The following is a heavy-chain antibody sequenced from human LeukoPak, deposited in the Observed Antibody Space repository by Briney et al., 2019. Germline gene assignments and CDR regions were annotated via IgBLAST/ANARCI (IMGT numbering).Heavy chain of an antibody. D-gene: IGHD2-2*01. CDR1: GFTFSSYW. J-gene: IGHJ6*03. CDR2: IKQDGSEK. V-gene: IGHV3-7*01. Sequence: PGGSLRLSCAASGFTFSSYWMSWVRQASGKGLEWVANIKQDGSEKYYVDSVKGRFTISRDNAKNSLYLQMNSLRAEDTAVYYCARDRGPSPKIVVVTLGRGMDVWGKGTTVTVSS. CDR3: ARDRGPSPKIVVVTLGRGMDV.